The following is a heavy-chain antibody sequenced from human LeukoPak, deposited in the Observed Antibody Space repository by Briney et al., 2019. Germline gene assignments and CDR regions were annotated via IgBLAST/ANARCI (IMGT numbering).Heavy chain of an antibody. V-gene: IGHV4-4*07. J-gene: IGHJ4*02. CDR2: IYTSGST. CDR3: ARLRYSSGWGLFDY. Sequence: SETLSLTCTVSGGSISSYYWSWIRQPAGKGLEWIGRIYTSGSTNYNPSLKSRVTMSVDTSKNQFSLKPSSVTAADTAVYYCARLRYSSGWGLFDYWGQGTLVTVSS. D-gene: IGHD6-19*01. CDR1: GGSISSYY.